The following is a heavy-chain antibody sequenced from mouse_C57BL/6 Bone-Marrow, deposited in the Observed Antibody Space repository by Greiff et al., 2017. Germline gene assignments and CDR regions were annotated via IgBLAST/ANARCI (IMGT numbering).Heavy chain of an antibody. CDR2: INPNNGVT. CDR3: ARGGNDDYDEDY. CDR1: GYTFTDYY. J-gene: IGHJ2*01. D-gene: IGHD2-4*01. V-gene: IGHV1-26*01. Sequence: EVQLQQSGPELVKPGASVKISCKASGYTFTDYYMNWVKQSHGKSLEWIGDINPNNGVTSYNQKFKGKATLTVDKSSSTAYMELRSLTSEDSAVYYCARGGNDDYDEDYWGQGTTLTVSS.